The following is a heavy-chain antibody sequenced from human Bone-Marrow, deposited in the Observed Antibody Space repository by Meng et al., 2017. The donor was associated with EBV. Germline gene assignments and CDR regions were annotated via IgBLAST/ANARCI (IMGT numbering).Heavy chain of an antibody. Sequence: QITLKESGPTLVKPKQTLTLTCSFSGFSLSTDGEGVGWIRQPPGKALEWLALIYWDDDKRYSPSLESRLTITKDTSKNQVVLTMTNMDPVDTATYYCAHRLSSGWYDYWGQGTLVTVSS. CDR1: GFSLSTDGEG. CDR3: AHRLSSGWYDY. D-gene: IGHD6-19*01. J-gene: IGHJ4*02. V-gene: IGHV2-5*02. CDR2: IYWDDDK.